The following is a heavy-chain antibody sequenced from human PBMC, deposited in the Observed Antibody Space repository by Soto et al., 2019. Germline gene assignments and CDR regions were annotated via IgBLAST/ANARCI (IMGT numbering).Heavy chain of an antibody. J-gene: IGHJ4*02. CDR3: ARGSGSYLGY. V-gene: IGHV3-30-3*01. D-gene: IGHD3-10*01. CDR2: ISYDGSNK. CDR1: GFTFSSYA. Sequence: GGSLRLSCAASGFTFSSYAMHWVRQAPGKGLEWVAVISYDGSNKYYADSVKGRFTISRDNSKNTLYLQMNSLGAEDTAVYYCARGSGSYLGYWGQGTLVTVSS.